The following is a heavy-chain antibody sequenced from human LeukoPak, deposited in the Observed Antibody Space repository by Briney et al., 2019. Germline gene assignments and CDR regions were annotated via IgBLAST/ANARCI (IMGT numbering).Heavy chain of an antibody. CDR2: IDHSGST. J-gene: IGHJ4*02. CDR3: ARVNPLGYCTNDVCPGGGVPFDF. V-gene: IGHV4-34*01. D-gene: IGHD2-8*01. CDR1: GGSFSGYY. Sequence: SETLSLTCAVYGGSFSGYYWSWIRQPPGKGLEWIGEIDHSGSTNYNPSLKSRVTISEDASNNQFSLRLSSATAADTAVYYCARVNPLGYCTNDVCPGGGVPFDFWGQGTLVTVSS.